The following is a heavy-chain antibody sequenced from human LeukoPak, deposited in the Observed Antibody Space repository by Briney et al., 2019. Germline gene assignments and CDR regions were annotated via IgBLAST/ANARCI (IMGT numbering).Heavy chain of an antibody. CDR3: ARAKYCNAGNCFLIDY. V-gene: IGHV3-30*04. Sequence: GRPLRLSCAASKFTFNTYAMHWVRQAPGKGLEWVSLISYDGSNTYYADSVRGRFTISRDNSKNTLFLQMNSLRGDDTAVYYCARAKYCNAGNCFLIDYWGQGMLVTVAS. CDR2: ISYDGSNT. D-gene: IGHD2/OR15-2a*01. CDR1: KFTFNTYA. J-gene: IGHJ4*02.